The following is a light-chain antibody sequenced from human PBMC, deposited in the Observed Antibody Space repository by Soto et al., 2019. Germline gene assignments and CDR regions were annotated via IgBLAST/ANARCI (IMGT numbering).Light chain of an antibody. CDR2: AAS. J-gene: IGKJ1*01. CDR3: HQYYTYAT. V-gene: IGKV1-5*03. CDR1: ESIDRW. Sequence: DIQMTQSPSTLSASVGDRVTITCRASESIDRWLAWYQQKPGKAPKLLIYAASILDSGVPSRFSGSGSVTDFTLTIPSLQPDDFATYYCHQYYTYATFGHGTRVEI.